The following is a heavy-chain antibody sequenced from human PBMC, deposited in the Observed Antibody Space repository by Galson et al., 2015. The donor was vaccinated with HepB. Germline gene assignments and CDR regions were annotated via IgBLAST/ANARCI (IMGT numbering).Heavy chain of an antibody. CDR2: IYSGGGT. J-gene: IGHJ4*02. D-gene: IGHD6-13*01. V-gene: IGHV3-66*02. CDR1: GFTVSSNY. CDR3: ARNQDSSDD. Sequence: SLRFSCAASGFTVSSNYMSWVRQAPGKGLEWVSVIYSGGGTYYADSVKGRFIISRDNSKNTVYLQMNSLRVEDTAVYFCARNQDSSDDWGQGTLVTVSS.